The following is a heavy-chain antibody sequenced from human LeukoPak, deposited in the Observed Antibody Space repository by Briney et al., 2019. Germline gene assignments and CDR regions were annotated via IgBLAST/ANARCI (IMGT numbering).Heavy chain of an antibody. CDR1: GFTFSSYA. CDR2: ISGSGGST. J-gene: IGHJ4*02. Sequence: PGGSLRLSCAASGFTFSSYAMSWVRQAPGKGLEWVSAISGSGGSTYYADSVKGRFTISRDNSKNTLYLQMNSLRAEDTAVYYCAKSGRYSGYFRTDYWGQGTLATVSS. V-gene: IGHV3-23*01. D-gene: IGHD5-12*01. CDR3: AKSGRYSGYFRTDY.